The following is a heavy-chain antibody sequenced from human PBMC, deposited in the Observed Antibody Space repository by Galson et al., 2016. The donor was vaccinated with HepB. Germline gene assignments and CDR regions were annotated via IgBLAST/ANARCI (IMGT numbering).Heavy chain of an antibody. V-gene: IGHV4-59*01. Sequence: SETLSLTCSVSGDSISPYYWSWIRQPPGKRLEWIGFIFHSGSANYNPSLKSRVTISIDAAKSQFSLKLMSVTAADTAVYYCARGSGVPALWGQGTLVTVSS. CDR3: ARGSGVPAL. J-gene: IGHJ4*02. D-gene: IGHD3-10*01. CDR2: IFHSGSA. CDR1: GDSISPYY.